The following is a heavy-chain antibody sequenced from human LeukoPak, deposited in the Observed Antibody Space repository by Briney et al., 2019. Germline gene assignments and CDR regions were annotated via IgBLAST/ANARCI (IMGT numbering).Heavy chain of an antibody. CDR1: GFTFSSYS. CDR3: ARDYGDYGEYFDY. Sequence: GGSLRLSCAASGFTFSSYSMNSVRQAPGKGLEWVSYISSSSSTTYYADSVKGRFTISRDNAKNSVFLQMNILRDEDTAVYYCARDYGDYGEYFDYWGQGTLVTVSS. CDR2: ISSSSSTT. J-gene: IGHJ4*02. V-gene: IGHV3-48*02. D-gene: IGHD4-17*01.